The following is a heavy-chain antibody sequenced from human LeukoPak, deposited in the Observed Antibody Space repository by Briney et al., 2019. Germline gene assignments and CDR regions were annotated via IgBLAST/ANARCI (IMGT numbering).Heavy chain of an antibody. V-gene: IGHV3-15*07. D-gene: IGHD3-10*01. Sequence: GGSLRLSCSASGFTFSYYSMNWVRQAPGKGLEWVGRIKRKTEGGTTDYGAPVKGRFSISRDDSKNTAYLQMNSLKTEDTAFYYCTTGNFGPYWGQGTLVTVSS. J-gene: IGHJ4*02. CDR3: TTGNFGPY. CDR1: GFTFSYYS. CDR2: IKRKTEGGTT.